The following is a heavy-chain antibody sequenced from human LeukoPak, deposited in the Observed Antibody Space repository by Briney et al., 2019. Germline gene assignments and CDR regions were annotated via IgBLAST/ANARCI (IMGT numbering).Heavy chain of an antibody. Sequence: SQTLSLTCTVSGGSISSGGYYWSWLRQHPGKGLEWVGYIYYSGSTYYNPSLKSRVTISVDTSKNQFSLKLSSVTAADTAVYYCARGSDYGDYFDYWGQGILVTVSS. V-gene: IGHV4-31*03. D-gene: IGHD4-17*01. CDR1: GGSISSGGYY. CDR2: IYYSGST. J-gene: IGHJ4*02. CDR3: ARGSDYGDYFDY.